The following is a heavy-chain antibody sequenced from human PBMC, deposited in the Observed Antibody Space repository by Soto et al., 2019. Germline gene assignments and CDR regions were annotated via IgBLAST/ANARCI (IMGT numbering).Heavy chain of an antibody. V-gene: IGHV3-11*01. CDR3: GMAHGGEYFQH. Sequence: QVQLVESGGGLVKPGGSLRLSCAASGFTFSDYYMSWIRQAPGKGLEWVSYISSSGPTMYYADSGKGRFTISRDNAKNALYLQMSSLSAEDTAVYYRGMAHGGEYFQHWGQGTVVTVSS. D-gene: IGHD3-10*01. CDR1: GFTFSDYY. CDR2: ISSSGPTM. J-gene: IGHJ1*01.